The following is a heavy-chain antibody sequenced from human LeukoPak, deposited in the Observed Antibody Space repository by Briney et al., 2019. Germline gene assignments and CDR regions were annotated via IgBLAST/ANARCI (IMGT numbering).Heavy chain of an antibody. CDR3: ARRNPNYGDYALSGAFDI. D-gene: IGHD4-17*01. CDR2: IYYSGST. Sequence: PSETLSLTCTVSGGSTSSSSYYWGWIRQPPGKGLEWIGSIYYSGSTYYNPSLKSRVTISVDTSKNQFSLKLSSVTAADTAVYYCARRNPNYGDYALSGAFDIWGQGTMVTVSS. J-gene: IGHJ3*02. V-gene: IGHV4-39*01. CDR1: GGSTSSSSYY.